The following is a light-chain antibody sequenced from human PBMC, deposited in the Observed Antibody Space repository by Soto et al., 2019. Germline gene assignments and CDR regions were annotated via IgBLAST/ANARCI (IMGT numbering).Light chain of an antibody. V-gene: IGLV1-40*01. CDR3: QSFDSSLTGLI. J-gene: IGLJ2*01. CDR2: ANT. Sequence: QSVLTQPPSVSGAPGQRVTISCTGNNSNIGAGSGVNWYQQFPDRAPKLLIYANTHRPSGVPDPFSGSTSATSASLAITGLQTQDEADYYCQSFDSSLTGLIFGGGTKLTVL. CDR1: NSNIGAGSG.